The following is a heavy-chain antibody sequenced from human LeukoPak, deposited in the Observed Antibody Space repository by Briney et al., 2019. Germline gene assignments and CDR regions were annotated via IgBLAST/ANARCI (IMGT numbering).Heavy chain of an antibody. Sequence: SETLSLTCTVSGGSVSSGSYYWSWIRQPPGKGLEWIGSIYYSGSTYYNPSLKSRVTISVDTSKNQFSLKLSSVTAADTAVYYCAGAAYSGYDYYFDYWGQGTLVTVSS. D-gene: IGHD5-12*01. J-gene: IGHJ4*02. CDR3: AGAAYSGYDYYFDY. V-gene: IGHV4-39*01. CDR2: IYYSGST. CDR1: GGSVSSGSYY.